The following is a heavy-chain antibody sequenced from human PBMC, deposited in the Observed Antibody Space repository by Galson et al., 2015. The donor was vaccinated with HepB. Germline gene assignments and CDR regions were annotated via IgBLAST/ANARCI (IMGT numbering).Heavy chain of an antibody. D-gene: IGHD3-16*02. Sequence: SVKVSCKASGYTFTTYYTQWVRQAPGQGLEWMGMLNPSGDSTSYAQKLQGRVTMTKDTSTSTVYMELSSLRSDDTAVYYCATCHDYVWGTYRGDCYLSNWGQGPLVTVSS. CDR3: ATCHDYVWGTYRGDCYLSN. J-gene: IGHJ4*02. CDR2: LNPSGDST. V-gene: IGHV1-46*03. CDR1: GYTFTTYY.